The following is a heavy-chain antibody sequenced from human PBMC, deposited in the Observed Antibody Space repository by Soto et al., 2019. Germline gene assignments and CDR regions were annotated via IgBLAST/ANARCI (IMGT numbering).Heavy chain of an antibody. CDR3: ARGSHSPGIAVAGYYY. V-gene: IGHV1-69*01. CDR1: GVPFSSYA. Sequence: QVQLVQSGAEVKKPGSSVKVSCKASGVPFSSYAISWVRQAPGQGLEWMGGIIPIFGTANYAQKVQGRVTITADESTSTAYMELSSLTSEDTAMYYCARGSHSPGIAVAGYYYWGQGTLVTVSS. D-gene: IGHD6-19*01. J-gene: IGHJ4*02. CDR2: IIPIFGTA.